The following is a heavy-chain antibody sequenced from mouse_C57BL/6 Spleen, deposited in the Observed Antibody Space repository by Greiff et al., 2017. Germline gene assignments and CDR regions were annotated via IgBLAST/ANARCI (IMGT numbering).Heavy chain of an antibody. D-gene: IGHD1-1*01. CDR1: GYTFTDYN. Sequence: EVQLQQSGPELVKPGASVKIPCKASGYTFTDYNMDWVKQSHGKSLEWIGDINPNNGGTIYNQKFKGKATLTVDKSSSTAYMELRSLTSEDTAVYYCARSEGSFITTGYFDYWGQGTTLTVSS. V-gene: IGHV1-18*01. CDR3: ARSEGSFITTGYFDY. J-gene: IGHJ2*01. CDR2: INPNNGGT.